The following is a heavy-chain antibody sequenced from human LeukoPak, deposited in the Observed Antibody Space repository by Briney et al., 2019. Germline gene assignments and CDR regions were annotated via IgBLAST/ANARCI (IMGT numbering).Heavy chain of an antibody. Sequence: PGGSLRLSCAASGFTFSSYEMNWVRQAPGKGLEWVSYIGSSATAIYYADSVKGRFTISRDSAKNSLYLHMNSLRGEDKAVYYCARGYRYGLDDWGQGTLVTVSS. D-gene: IGHD5-18*01. J-gene: IGHJ4*02. V-gene: IGHV3-48*03. CDR3: ARGYRYGLDD. CDR1: GFTFSSYE. CDR2: IGSSATAI.